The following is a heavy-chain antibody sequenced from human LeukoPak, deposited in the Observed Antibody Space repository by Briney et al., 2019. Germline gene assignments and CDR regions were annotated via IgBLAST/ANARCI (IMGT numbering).Heavy chain of an antibody. CDR1: GGTFSSYA. Sequence: GASVKVSCKASGGTFSSYAISWVRQAPGQGLEWMGGINPNSGGTNYAQKFQGRVTMTRDTSISTAYMELSRLRSDDTAVYYCARAGVDSSGYYPSFLDYWGQGTLVTVSS. V-gene: IGHV1-2*02. D-gene: IGHD3-22*01. CDR3: ARAGVDSSGYYPSFLDY. CDR2: INPNSGGT. J-gene: IGHJ4*02.